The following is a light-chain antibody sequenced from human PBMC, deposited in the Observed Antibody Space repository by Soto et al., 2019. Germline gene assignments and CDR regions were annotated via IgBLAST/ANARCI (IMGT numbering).Light chain of an antibody. CDR2: GAS. Sequence: EIVLTQSPGTLSLSPGERATLSCRASQSVSNNLAWYQQKPGQAPRLLIYGASTRATGVPDRFSGTGSGTDFTLTISSLKSEDYAIYYCQQYKSWPRITFGQGTRLEIK. CDR3: QQYKSWPRIT. V-gene: IGKV3-15*01. CDR1: QSVSNN. J-gene: IGKJ5*01.